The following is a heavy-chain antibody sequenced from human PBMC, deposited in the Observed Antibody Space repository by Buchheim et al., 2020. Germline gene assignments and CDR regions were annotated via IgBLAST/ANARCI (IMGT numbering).Heavy chain of an antibody. CDR1: GYTFTSYY. CDR3: ARDSSGYCSGGSCFGWFDP. CDR2: INPSGGST. D-gene: IGHD2-15*01. Sequence: QVQLVQSGAEVKKPGASVKVSCKASGYTFTSYYMHWVRQAPGQGLEWMGIINPSGGSTSYAQKFQGRVTMTRDTSTGTVYMELGSLRSEDTAVYYCARDSSGYCSGGSCFGWFDPWGQGTL. V-gene: IGHV1-46*01. J-gene: IGHJ5*02.